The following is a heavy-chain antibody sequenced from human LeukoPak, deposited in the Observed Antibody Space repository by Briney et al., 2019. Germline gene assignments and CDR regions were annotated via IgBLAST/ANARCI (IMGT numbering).Heavy chain of an antibody. J-gene: IGHJ4*02. CDR3: ADLGTSD. V-gene: IGHV3-7*01. Sequence: PGGSLRLSCAVSGFRFSSQWMTWVRQAPGTGLEGVATINSDGSAKYHVDSVKGRFTISRDNAKNLVYLQMSILRAEDTAVYYCADLGTSDCGQGTLVTVSS. CDR2: INSDGSAK. D-gene: IGHD1-7*01. CDR1: GFRFSSQW.